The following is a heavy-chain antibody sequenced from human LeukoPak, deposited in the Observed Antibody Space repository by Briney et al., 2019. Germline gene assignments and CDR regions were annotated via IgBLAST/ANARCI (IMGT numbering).Heavy chain of an antibody. CDR3: ARGPYYDFWSGSVGYYYGMDV. CDR2: IWYDGSNK. Sequence: GRSLRLSCAASGFAFSSYGMHWVRQAPGKGLEWVAVIWYDGSNKYYADSVKGRFTISRDNSKNTLYLQMNSLRAEDTAVYYCARGPYYDFWSGSVGYYYGMDVWGQGTTVTGSS. J-gene: IGHJ6*02. V-gene: IGHV3-33*01. CDR1: GFAFSSYG. D-gene: IGHD3-3*01.